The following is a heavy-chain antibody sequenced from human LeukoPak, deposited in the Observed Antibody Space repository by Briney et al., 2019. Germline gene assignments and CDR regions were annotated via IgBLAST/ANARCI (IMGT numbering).Heavy chain of an antibody. CDR3: AGITMVRGGDY. D-gene: IGHD3-10*01. CDR1: GGSFSGYY. J-gene: IGHJ4*02. CDR2: INHSGST. Sequence: SETLSLTCAVYGGSFSGYYWSWIRQPPGKGLEWIGEINHSGSTNHNPSLKSRVTISVDTSKNQFSLKLSSVTAADTAVYYCAGITMVRGGDYWGQGTLVTVSS. V-gene: IGHV4-34*01.